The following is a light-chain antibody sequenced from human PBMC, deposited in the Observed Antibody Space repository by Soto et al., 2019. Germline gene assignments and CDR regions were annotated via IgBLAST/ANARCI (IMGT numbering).Light chain of an antibody. CDR3: SSYTSSRRVV. CDR2: DVS. J-gene: IGLJ2*01. Sequence: QSALTQPASVSGSPGQSITISCTGTSSDVGGYNYVSWYQQHPGKAPKLMIYDVSNRPSGVSNRFSGSKSDNTASLTISGLQAEDEADYYCSSYTSSRRVVFGGGTKLTVL. V-gene: IGLV2-14*01. CDR1: SSDVGGYNY.